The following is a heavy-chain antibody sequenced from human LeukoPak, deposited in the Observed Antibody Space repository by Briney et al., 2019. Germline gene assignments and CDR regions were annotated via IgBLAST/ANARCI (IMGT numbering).Heavy chain of an antibody. Sequence: PSETLSLTCTVSGGSISSYYWSWIRQPPGKGLEWIGYIYYSGSTNYNPSLKSRVTISVDTSKNQFSLKLSSVTAADTAVYYCARDSDYDSYYYYYMDVWGNGTTVTVSS. J-gene: IGHJ6*03. V-gene: IGHV4-59*01. CDR3: ARDSDYDSYYYYYMDV. CDR1: GGSISSYY. CDR2: IYYSGST. D-gene: IGHD5-12*01.